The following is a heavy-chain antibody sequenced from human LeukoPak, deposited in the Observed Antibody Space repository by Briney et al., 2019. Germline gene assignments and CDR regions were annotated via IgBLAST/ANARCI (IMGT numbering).Heavy chain of an antibody. CDR2: IYSGGST. CDR3: ARGVRRRPDAFDV. J-gene: IGHJ3*01. V-gene: IGHV3-66*01. Sequence: GGSLRLSCAASGFTVSSNYMSWVRQAPGKGLEWVSVIYSGGSTYYADSVKGRFTISRDNSKNTLYLQMNSLRAEDTAVYYCARGVRRRPDAFDVWGQGTMVTVSS. D-gene: IGHD6-25*01. CDR1: GFTVSSNY.